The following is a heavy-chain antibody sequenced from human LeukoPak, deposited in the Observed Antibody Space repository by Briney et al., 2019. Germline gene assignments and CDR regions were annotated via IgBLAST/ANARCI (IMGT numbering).Heavy chain of an antibody. CDR2: IKQDGSEK. V-gene: IGHV3-7*05. CDR1: GFTFSSYW. CDR3: ARVFSGCSGGSCYGY. D-gene: IGHD2-15*01. Sequence: GGSLRLSCAASGFTFSSYWMSRVRQAPGKGLEWVANIKQDGSEKYYVDSVKGRFTISRDNAKNSLYLQMNSLRAEDTAVYYCARVFSGCSGGSCYGYWGQGTLVTVSS. J-gene: IGHJ4*02.